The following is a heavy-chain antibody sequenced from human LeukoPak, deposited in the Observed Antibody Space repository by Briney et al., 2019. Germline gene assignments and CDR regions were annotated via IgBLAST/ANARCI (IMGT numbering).Heavy chain of an antibody. Sequence: QAGGSLRLSCVASGFTFSTYGMNWVRQAPGKGLEWVSYISHSSGNIYYVDSVKGRFTISRDNAKNTPYLQMNSLRAEDTAIYYCARDLQTSSVDFDYWGQGTLVTVSS. V-gene: IGHV3-48*04. J-gene: IGHJ4*02. D-gene: IGHD6-6*01. CDR1: GFTFSTYG. CDR2: ISHSSGNI. CDR3: ARDLQTSSVDFDY.